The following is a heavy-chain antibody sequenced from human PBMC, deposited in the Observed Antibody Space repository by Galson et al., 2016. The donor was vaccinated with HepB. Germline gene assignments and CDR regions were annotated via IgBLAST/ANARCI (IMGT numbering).Heavy chain of an antibody. CDR1: GFTFSRHA. CDR2: ITGSGRTT. D-gene: IGHD3-22*01. Sequence: SLRLSCAVSGFTFSRHAINWVRQAPRKGLEWVSSITGSGRTTYYVDSVKGRFTISRDNSKNRVYLQMHSLRAEDTALYFCATDLSYYPTSGSFSNFWGQGTLVTVSS. CDR3: ATDLSYYPTSGSFSNF. V-gene: IGHV3-23*01. J-gene: IGHJ4*02.